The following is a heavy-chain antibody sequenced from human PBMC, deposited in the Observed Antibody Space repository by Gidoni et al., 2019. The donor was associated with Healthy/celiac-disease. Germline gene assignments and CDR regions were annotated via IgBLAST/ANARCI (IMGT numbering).Heavy chain of an antibody. Sequence: QVQLQQWGAGLLKPSETLSLTCAVYGGSVSGYYWSWIRQPPGKGLEWIGEINHSGSTNYNPSLKSRVTISVDTSKNQFSLKLSSVTAADTAVYYCARGEIEFDYWGQGTLVTVSS. CDR3: ARGEIEFDY. CDR1: GGSVSGYY. V-gene: IGHV4-34*01. J-gene: IGHJ4*02. CDR2: INHSGST.